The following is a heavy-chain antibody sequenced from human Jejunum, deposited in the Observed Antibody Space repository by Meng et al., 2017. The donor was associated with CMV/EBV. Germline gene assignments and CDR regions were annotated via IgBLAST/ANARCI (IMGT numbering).Heavy chain of an antibody. CDR2: IKTKTDGETT. Sequence: FSNAWMGWVRQAPGKGLEWVGRIKTKTDGETTDYAAPVKGRFIISRDDSENTLYLQMNSLKTEGTAVYYCTTGATVFGVVIMGANFWGQGTLVTVSS. D-gene: IGHD3-3*01. CDR3: TTGATVFGVVIMGANF. CDR1: FSNAW. V-gene: IGHV3-15*01. J-gene: IGHJ4*02.